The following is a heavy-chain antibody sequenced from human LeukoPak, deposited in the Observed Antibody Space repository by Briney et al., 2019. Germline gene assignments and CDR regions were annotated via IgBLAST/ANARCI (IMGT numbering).Heavy chain of an antibody. V-gene: IGHV1-18*01. Sequence: ASVKVSCKASGYTFISYGISWVRQAPGQGLEWMGWISAYNGNTNYAQKLQGRVTMTTDTSTSTAYMELRSLRSDDTAVYYCARDTSRSSSWYYVDYCGQGTLVTVSS. CDR2: ISAYNGNT. CDR1: GYTFISYG. J-gene: IGHJ4*02. CDR3: ARDTSRSSSWYYVDY. D-gene: IGHD6-13*01.